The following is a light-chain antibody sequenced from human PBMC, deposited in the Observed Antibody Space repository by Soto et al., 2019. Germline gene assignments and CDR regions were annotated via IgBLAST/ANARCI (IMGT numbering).Light chain of an antibody. CDR3: HQYNNRPPLT. Sequence: EIVMTQSPATLSVSPGERATISCRASQSVSSNLAWYQQKPGQAPRLLIYGASTSDTGIPARFSGSGSGTEFTLLIRSMLPHDFAVDYYHQYNNRPPLTFGEGTKVEIK. CDR1: QSVSSN. J-gene: IGKJ4*01. CDR2: GAS. V-gene: IGKV3-15*01.